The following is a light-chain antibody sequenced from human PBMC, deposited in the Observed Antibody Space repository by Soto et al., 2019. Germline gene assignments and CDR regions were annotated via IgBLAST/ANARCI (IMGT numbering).Light chain of an antibody. V-gene: IGKV3-15*01. Sequence: EIVMTQSPATLSVSPGERATLSCRASQSVSSNFAWYQQKPGQAPRLLIYGASTRATGIPARFSGSGSGSEFTLTISSLQSEDFADYYCQQYNNWPPHTFGQGTKLEIK. CDR2: GAS. CDR1: QSVSSN. CDR3: QQYNNWPPHT. J-gene: IGKJ2*01.